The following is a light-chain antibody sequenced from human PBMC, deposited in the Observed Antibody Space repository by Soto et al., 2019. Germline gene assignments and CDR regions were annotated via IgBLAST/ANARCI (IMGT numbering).Light chain of an antibody. J-gene: IGLJ3*02. CDR2: SNN. CDR1: SSNIGRNY. Sequence: QPVLTQPPSASGTPGQRVTISCSGGSSNIGRNYVYWYQQLPGTAPKLLIYSNNQRPSGVPDRFSGSKSGTSAALAISGLRSEDEADYYCAAWDDSLSGVFGGGTKLTVL. CDR3: AAWDDSLSGV. V-gene: IGLV1-47*01.